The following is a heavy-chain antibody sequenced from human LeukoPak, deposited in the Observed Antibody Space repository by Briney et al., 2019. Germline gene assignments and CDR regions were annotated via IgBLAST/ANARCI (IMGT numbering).Heavy chain of an antibody. Sequence: SVKVSCKASGGTFSRCAISWVRQAPGQGLEWMGGIIPIFGTANYAQKFQGRVTITADESTSTAYMELSSLRSEDTAVYYCARDKVRLVGYSSSSNGRYYYMDVWGKGTTVTVSS. J-gene: IGHJ6*03. CDR3: ARDKVRLVGYSSSSNGRYYYMDV. CDR2: IIPIFGTA. V-gene: IGHV1-69*13. CDR1: GGTFSRCA. D-gene: IGHD6-6*01.